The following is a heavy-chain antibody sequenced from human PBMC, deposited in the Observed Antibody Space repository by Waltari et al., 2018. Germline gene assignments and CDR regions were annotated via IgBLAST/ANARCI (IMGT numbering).Heavy chain of an antibody. V-gene: IGHV1-69*08. CDR1: GGTFSSYA. Sequence: QVQLVQSGAEVKKPGSSVKVSCKASGGTFSSYAISWVRQAPGQGLEWMGRIIPIFGTANYAQKFQGRVTITADTSTSTAYMELSSLRSEDTAVYYCAINSGYYLPVGYYGMDVWGQGTTVIVSS. CDR3: AINSGYYLPVGYYGMDV. D-gene: IGHD3-22*01. J-gene: IGHJ6*02. CDR2: IIPIFGTA.